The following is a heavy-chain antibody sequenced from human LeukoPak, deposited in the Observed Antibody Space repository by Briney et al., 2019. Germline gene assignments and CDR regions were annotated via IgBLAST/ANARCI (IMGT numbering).Heavy chain of an antibody. J-gene: IGHJ4*02. D-gene: IGHD3-9*01. CDR1: GFTFSSSA. CDR2: INGDGGGDTT. Sequence: HPGGSLRLSCAASGFTFSSSAISWVRQAPGKGLQWLSTINGDGGGDTTNYADPVKGRFTISRDTSKNTLYLQMSSLRAEDTAVYYCAKGLNYDILSPFDYWGQGTLVTVSS. CDR3: AKGLNYDILSPFDY. V-gene: IGHV3-23*01.